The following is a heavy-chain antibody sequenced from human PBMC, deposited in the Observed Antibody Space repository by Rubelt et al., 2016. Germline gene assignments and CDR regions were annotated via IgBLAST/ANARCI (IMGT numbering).Heavy chain of an antibody. CDR3: ARTDSCGGDCYYFDY. Sequence: QVQLVQSGAEVKKPGASVKVSCKASGYSFTGQSIHWVRQAPGQGLEWMGLINPSVGCTSYAQKFQGRFTMTRDASTRTVYMELTSLRSDDTARDFWARTDSCGGDCYYFDYWGQGTLVTVSS. V-gene: IGHV1-46*01. CDR2: INPSVGCT. D-gene: IGHD2-21*02. J-gene: IGHJ4*02. CDR1: GYSFTGQS.